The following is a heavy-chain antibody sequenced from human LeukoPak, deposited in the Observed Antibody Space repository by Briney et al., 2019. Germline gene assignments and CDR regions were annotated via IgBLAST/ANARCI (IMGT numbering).Heavy chain of an antibody. CDR2: IRSKANSYAT. CDR1: GFTFSGSA. D-gene: IGHD2-21*02. Sequence: QAGGSLRLSCAASGFTFSGSAMHWVRQASGKGLEWVGRIRSKANSYATAYAASVKGRFTISRDDSKNTAYLQMNSLKTEDTAVYYCTRHVEGDGKVPGKGMTSWYYYGMDVWGQGTTVTVSS. J-gene: IGHJ6*02. CDR3: TRHVEGDGKVPGKGMTSWYYYGMDV. V-gene: IGHV3-73*01.